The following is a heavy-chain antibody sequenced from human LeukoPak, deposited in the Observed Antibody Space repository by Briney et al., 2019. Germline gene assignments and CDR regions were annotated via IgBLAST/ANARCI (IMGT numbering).Heavy chain of an antibody. CDR1: GGSISSSSYY. V-gene: IGHV4-39*01. CDR2: LYYSGST. Sequence: PSETLSLTCTVSGGSISSSSYYWGWIRQPPGKGLEWIGSLYYSGSTYYTPSLKSRVTMFVDTSKNQFSLKLSSVTAADTAVYYCARWYSTLNYFDYRGQGTLVSVSS. D-gene: IGHD1-26*01. J-gene: IGHJ4*02. CDR3: ARWYSTLNYFDY.